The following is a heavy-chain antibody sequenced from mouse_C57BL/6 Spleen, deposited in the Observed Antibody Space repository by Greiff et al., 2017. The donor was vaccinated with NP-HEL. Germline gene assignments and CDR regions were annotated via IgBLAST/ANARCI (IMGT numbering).Heavy chain of an antibody. Sequence: VQLQQSGPELVKPGASVKISCKASGYTFTDYYMNWVKQSHGKSLEWIGDINPNNGGTSYNQKFKGKATLTVDKSSSTAYMELRSLTSEDSAVYYCAREEPLDYWGQGTTLTVSS. V-gene: IGHV1-26*01. D-gene: IGHD6-1*01. CDR3: AREEPLDY. CDR1: GYTFTDYY. J-gene: IGHJ2*01. CDR2: INPNNGGT.